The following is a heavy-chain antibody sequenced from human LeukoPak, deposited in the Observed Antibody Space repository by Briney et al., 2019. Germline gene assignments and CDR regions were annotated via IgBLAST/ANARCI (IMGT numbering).Heavy chain of an antibody. V-gene: IGHV1-2*02. CDR3: ARESGYSYGTPFDY. CDR2: INPNSGGT. D-gene: IGHD5-18*01. J-gene: IGHJ4*02. Sequence: ASVKVSCKASGYTFTGYYMHWVRQAPGQGLEWMGWINPNSGGTNYGQKFQGRVTMTRDTSISTAYMELSRLRSDDTAVYYCARESGYSYGTPFDYWGQGTLVTVSS. CDR1: GYTFTGYY.